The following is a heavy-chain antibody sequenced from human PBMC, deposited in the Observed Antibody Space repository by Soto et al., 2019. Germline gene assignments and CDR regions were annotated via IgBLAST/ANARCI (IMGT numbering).Heavy chain of an antibody. V-gene: IGHV1-2*02. J-gene: IGHJ4*02. CDR2: IDPKSGGT. CDR3: ARVSVDVPE. D-gene: IGHD5-12*01. CDR1: GYTFTNYY. Sequence: GASVKVSCKASGYTFTNYYMHWVRQAPGQGLEWMGWIDPKSGGTTYEQKFLGRVTMTRDTSINTAYMDLNRLTSDDTAVYYCARVSVDVPEWGQGTLVTVSS.